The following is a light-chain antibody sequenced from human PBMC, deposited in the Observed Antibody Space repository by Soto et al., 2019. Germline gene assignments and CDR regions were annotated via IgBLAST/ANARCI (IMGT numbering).Light chain of an antibody. CDR2: AAS. CDR3: QQLNSYPLT. CDR1: QGISSY. Sequence: DIQLTQSPSFLSASVGDRVTITCRASQGISSYLAWYQQKPGKDPKLQIYAASTLQSGVPSRCSGSGSWTEFTLTISSLQPEDFATYSCQQLNSYPLTFGPGTKVDIK. J-gene: IGKJ3*01. V-gene: IGKV1-9*01.